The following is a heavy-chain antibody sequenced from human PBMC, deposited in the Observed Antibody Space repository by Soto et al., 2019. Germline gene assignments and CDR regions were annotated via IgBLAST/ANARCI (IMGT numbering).Heavy chain of an antibody. CDR1: GFTFSDHQ. Sequence: PVGSLRLSCAASGFTFSDHQMNWVRQAPGRGLEWVSVIYSSGTTYYGDSVKGRFTISRDNSKNTLYLQMNSLRTEDTALYYCARAGSPFHSDSTGYWGFDYWGQGTPVTVSS. CDR2: IYSSGTT. V-gene: IGHV3-53*01. J-gene: IGHJ4*02. D-gene: IGHD3-9*01. CDR3: ARAGSPFHSDSTGYWGFDY.